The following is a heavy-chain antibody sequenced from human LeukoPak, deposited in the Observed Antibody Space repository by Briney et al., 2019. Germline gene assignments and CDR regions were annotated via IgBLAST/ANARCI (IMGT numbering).Heavy chain of an antibody. D-gene: IGHD2-15*01. J-gene: IGHJ4*02. CDR2: ISGSGGST. CDR3: AQVRAIVVVVAATGHFDY. CDR1: GFTFSSYA. Sequence: GGSLRLSCAASGFTFSSYAMSWVRQAPGKGLEWVSAISGSGGSTYYADSVKGRFTISRDNSKNTLYLQMNSLRAEDTAVYYCAQVRAIVVVVAATGHFDYWGQGTLVTVSS. V-gene: IGHV3-23*01.